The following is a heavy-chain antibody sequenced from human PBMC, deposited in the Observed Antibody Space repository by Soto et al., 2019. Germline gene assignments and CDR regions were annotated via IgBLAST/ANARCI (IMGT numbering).Heavy chain of an antibody. J-gene: IGHJ6*03. D-gene: IGHD6-13*01. CDR1: GGSFSGYY. CDR3: AREGHSSSWNPYYYYYMDV. Sequence: PSETLSLTCAVYGGSFSGYYWSWIRQPPGKGLEWIGEINHSGSTNYNPSLKSRVTISVDTSKNQFSLKLSSVTAADTAVYYCAREGHSSSWNPYYYYYMDVWGKGTTVTSP. CDR2: INHSGST. V-gene: IGHV4-34*01.